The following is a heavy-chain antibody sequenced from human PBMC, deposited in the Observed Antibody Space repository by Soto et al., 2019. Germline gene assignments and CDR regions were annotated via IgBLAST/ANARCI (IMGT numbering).Heavy chain of an antibody. V-gene: IGHV3-30-3*01. CDR1: EFTFSSYA. J-gene: IGHJ4*02. D-gene: IGHD6-25*01. CDR3: ARALAGRVSSAWTRLDY. Sequence: QVQLVESGGGVVQPGTSLRLSCAASEFTFSSYAMHWVRQAPGKGLEWVAVIPNDGSGLYYADSVKGRFTISRDNSNNTVSLHMSSLRSEDAAVYYCARALAGRVSSAWTRLDYWGQGTLVTVSS. CDR2: IPNDGSGL.